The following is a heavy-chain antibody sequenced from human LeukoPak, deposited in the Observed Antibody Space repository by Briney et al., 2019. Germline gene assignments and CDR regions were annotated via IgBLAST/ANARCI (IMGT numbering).Heavy chain of an antibody. V-gene: IGHV3-48*04. Sequence: QPGGSLRLSCAASGFTFSSYSMNWVRQAPGKGLEWVSYISSSSSTIYYADSVKGRFTIFRDNAKNSLYLQMNSLRAEDTAVYYCARAEKIAVAGMGYYFDYWGQGTLVTVSS. CDR3: ARAEKIAVAGMGYYFDY. CDR1: GFTFSSYS. D-gene: IGHD6-19*01. CDR2: ISSSSSTI. J-gene: IGHJ4*02.